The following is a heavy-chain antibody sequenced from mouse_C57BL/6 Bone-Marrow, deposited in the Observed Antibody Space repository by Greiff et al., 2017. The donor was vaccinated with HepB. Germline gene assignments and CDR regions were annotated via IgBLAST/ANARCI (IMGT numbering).Heavy chain of an antibody. CDR3: ATRITTVPWYFDV. V-gene: IGHV1-53*01. CDR2: INPSNGGT. J-gene: IGHJ1*03. Sequence: VQLQQSGTELVKPGASVKLSCKASGYTFTSYWMHWVKQRPGQGLEWIGNINPSNGGTNYNEKFKSKATLTVDKSSSTAYMQLSSLTSEDSAVYYCATRITTVPWYFDVWGTGTTVTVSS. CDR1: GYTFTSYW. D-gene: IGHD1-1*01.